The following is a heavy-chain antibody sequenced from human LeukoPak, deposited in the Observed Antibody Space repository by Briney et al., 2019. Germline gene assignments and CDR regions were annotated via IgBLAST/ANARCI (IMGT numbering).Heavy chain of an antibody. CDR1: GFTFDDYG. D-gene: IGHD3-22*01. CDR2: INWNGGST. CDR3: ARAWRDYYDSSGYYDY. J-gene: IGHJ4*02. V-gene: IGHV3-20*04. Sequence: PGGSLSLSCAASGFTFDDYGMSWVRHAPGKGLEWVSGINWNGGSTGYADSVKGRFTISRDNAKNSLYLQMNSPRAEDTALYYCARAWRDYYDSSGYYDYWGQGTLVTVSS.